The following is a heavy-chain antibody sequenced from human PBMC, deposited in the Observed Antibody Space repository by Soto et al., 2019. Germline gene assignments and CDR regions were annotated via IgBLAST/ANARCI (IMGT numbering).Heavy chain of an antibody. Sequence: GGSLRLSCAASGFTFSNAWMSWVRQAPGKGLEWVGRIKSKTDGGTTDYAAPVKGRFTISRDDSKNTLHLQMNSLKTEDTAVYYCTTDMVVPLAFDVWGQGTMVTVSS. J-gene: IGHJ3*01. D-gene: IGHD2-2*01. V-gene: IGHV3-15*01. CDR3: TTDMVVPLAFDV. CDR1: GFTFSNAW. CDR2: IKSKTDGGTT.